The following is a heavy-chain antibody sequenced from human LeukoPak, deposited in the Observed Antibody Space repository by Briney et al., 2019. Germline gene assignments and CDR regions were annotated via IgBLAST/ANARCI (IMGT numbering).Heavy chain of an antibody. V-gene: IGHV1-69*13. CDR3: ARGWLAETTVVTPYNY. D-gene: IGHD4-23*01. J-gene: IGHJ4*02. Sequence: SVTVSCKASGGTFRSNAISWVRQAPGQGLEWMGGITPIFGTANYAQKFQGRVTITAVESMSTAYMELSSLRSEDTAVYYCARGWLAETTVVTPYNYWGQGTLVTVSS. CDR2: ITPIFGTA. CDR1: GGTFRSNA.